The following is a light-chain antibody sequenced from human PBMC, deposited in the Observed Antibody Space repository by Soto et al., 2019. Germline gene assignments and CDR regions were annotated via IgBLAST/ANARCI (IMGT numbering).Light chain of an antibody. J-gene: IGKJ4*01. Sequence: AIQMTQSPSSLSASVGDRVTITCRASQDIRNDLGWYQHKPGKAPKLLIYAASTLQSGVPSRFSGSGSGTDFTITISCLQSEDFATYYCQQYYSYPPTFGGGTKVDIK. CDR2: AAS. CDR1: QDIRND. V-gene: IGKV1-6*01. CDR3: QQYYSYPPT.